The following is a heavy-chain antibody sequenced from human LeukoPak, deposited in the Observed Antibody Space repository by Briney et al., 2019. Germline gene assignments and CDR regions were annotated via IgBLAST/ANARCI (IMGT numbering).Heavy chain of an antibody. CDR3: AKPRGSTFNYYFDY. CDR1: GFTFSSNA. Sequence: PGGSQRLSCAASGFTFSSNAMSWVRQAPGKGLEWVSGISGSGGSTYYADSVKGRCTISRNNSKNTLYLQMNSLRAEDTAVYYCAKPRGSTFNYYFDYWGQGTLVTVSS. J-gene: IGHJ4*02. D-gene: IGHD1-20*01. V-gene: IGHV3-23*01. CDR2: ISGSGGST.